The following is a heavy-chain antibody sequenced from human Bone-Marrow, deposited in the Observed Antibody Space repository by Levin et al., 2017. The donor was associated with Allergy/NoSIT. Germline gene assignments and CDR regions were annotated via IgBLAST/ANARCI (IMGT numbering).Heavy chain of an antibody. D-gene: IGHD6-19*01. Sequence: KTSETLSLTCTVSGGSLINTFYYWSWIRQPPGKGLEWIGDIYDTGRTKYNPSLKSRVTMSLDTSKNQISFTLSSVTAADTAVYFCARDLIEVAGPGRTYYYGMDVWGQGTTVTVSS. CDR2: IYDTGRT. CDR1: GGSLINTFYY. J-gene: IGHJ6*02. V-gene: IGHV4-61*01. CDR3: ARDLIEVAGPGRTYYYGMDV.